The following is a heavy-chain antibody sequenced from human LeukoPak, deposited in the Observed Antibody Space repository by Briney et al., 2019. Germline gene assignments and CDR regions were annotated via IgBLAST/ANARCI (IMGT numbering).Heavy chain of an antibody. J-gene: IGHJ4*02. Sequence: PSETLSLTCTVSGYSISSGYYWGWIRQPPGKGLEWIGSIYHSGSTYYNPSLKSRVTISVDTSKNQFSLKLSSVTAADTAVYYCARGDRWLSPFDCWGQGTLVTVSS. D-gene: IGHD6-19*01. CDR3: ARGDRWLSPFDC. CDR2: IYHSGST. CDR1: GYSISSGYY. V-gene: IGHV4-38-2*02.